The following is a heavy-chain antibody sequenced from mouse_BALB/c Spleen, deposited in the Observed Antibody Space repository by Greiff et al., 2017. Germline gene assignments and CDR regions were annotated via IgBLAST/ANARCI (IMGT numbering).Heavy chain of an antibody. J-gene: IGHJ3*01. D-gene: IGHD2-10*01. V-gene: IGHV14-4*02. CDR3: ASPYPAAWFAY. Sequence: EVQLQQSGAELVRSGASVKLSCTASGFNIKDYYMHWVKQRPEQGLEWIGWIDPENGDTEYAPKFQGKATMTADTSSNTAYTQLSSLTSEDSAVYYCASPYPAAWFAYWGQGTLVTVSA. CDR1: GFNIKDYY. CDR2: IDPENGDT.